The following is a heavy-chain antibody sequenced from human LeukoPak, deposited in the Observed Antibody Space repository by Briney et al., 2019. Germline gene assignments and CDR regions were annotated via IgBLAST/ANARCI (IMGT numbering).Heavy chain of an antibody. V-gene: IGHV4-4*07. J-gene: IGHJ4*02. Sequence: SETLSLTCTVSGGSISSYYWSWIRQLAGKGLEWIGRIYTSGSTNYNPSLKSRVTMSADTSKNQFSLKLSSVTAADTAVYYCAREGYYYDSSGYYYVAFDYWGQGTLVTVSS. CDR3: AREGYYYDSSGYYYVAFDY. CDR1: GGSISSYY. D-gene: IGHD3-22*01. CDR2: IYTSGST.